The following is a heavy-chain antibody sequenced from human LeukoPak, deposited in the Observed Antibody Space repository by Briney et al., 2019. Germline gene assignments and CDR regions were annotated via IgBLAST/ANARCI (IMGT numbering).Heavy chain of an antibody. CDR1: GGSISSYY. CDR3: ARVDGSYYGSGDWFDP. Sequence: PSETLSLTCTVSGGSISSYYWSWIRRPAGKGLEWIGRIYTSGSTNYNPSLKSRVTMSVDTSKNQFSLKLSSVTAADTAVYYCARVDGSYYGSGDWFDPWGQGTLVTVSS. V-gene: IGHV4-4*07. CDR2: IYTSGST. J-gene: IGHJ5*02. D-gene: IGHD3-10*01.